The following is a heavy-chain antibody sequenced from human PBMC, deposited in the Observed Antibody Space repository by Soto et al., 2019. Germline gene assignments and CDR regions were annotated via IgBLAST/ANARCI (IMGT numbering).Heavy chain of an antibody. V-gene: IGHV4-39*01. CDR2: IYYSGST. J-gene: IGHJ4*02. D-gene: IGHD6-19*01. CDR3: ARRRAVAGTLDHHLDY. Sequence: LSLTCTVSGGSISSSSYYWGWIRQPPGKGLEWIGSIYYSGSTYYNPSLKSRVTISVDTSKNQFSLKLSSVTAADTAVYYCARRRAVAGTLDHHLDYWGQGTLVTVSA. CDR1: GGSISSSSYY.